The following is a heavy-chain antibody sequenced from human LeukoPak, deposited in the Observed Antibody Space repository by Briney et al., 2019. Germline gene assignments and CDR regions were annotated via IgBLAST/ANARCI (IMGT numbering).Heavy chain of an antibody. V-gene: IGHV3-23*01. D-gene: IGHD6-19*01. Sequence: LAGGSLRLSCAASGFTFSSYAMSWVRQAPGKGLEWVSAISGSGGSTYYADSVKGRFTISRDNSKNTLYLQMNSLRAEDTAVYYCAKDPVAEMYYYYGMDVWGQGTTVTVSS. CDR1: GFTFSSYA. CDR2: ISGSGGST. J-gene: IGHJ6*02. CDR3: AKDPVAEMYYYYGMDV.